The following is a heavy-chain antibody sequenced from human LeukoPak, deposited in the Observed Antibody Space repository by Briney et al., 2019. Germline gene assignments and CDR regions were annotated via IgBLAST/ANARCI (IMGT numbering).Heavy chain of an antibody. CDR3: ARICSSCSCQADY. Sequence: SETLSLTCAVSGGSISSSNWWSWVRQPPGKGLEWIGEIYHSGSTNYNPSLKSRVIMSVDTSKNQFSLKLTSVTAADTSVYYCARICSSCSCQADYWGLGTLVVVSS. D-gene: IGHD2-2*01. V-gene: IGHV4-4*02. CDR1: GGSISSSNW. J-gene: IGHJ4*02. CDR2: IYHSGST.